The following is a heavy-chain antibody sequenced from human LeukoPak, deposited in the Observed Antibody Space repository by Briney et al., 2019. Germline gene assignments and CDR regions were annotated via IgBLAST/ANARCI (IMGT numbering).Heavy chain of an antibody. CDR1: GFTFSRSS. CDR3: ARDSSDAYNPEPGY. Sequence: PGGSLRLSCTASGFTFSRSSMTWVRQAPGKGLEWVSYISGSSSIIYYADSVKGRFTISRDNAENSLYLQMNSLRDEDTAVYYCARDSSDAYNPEPGYWGQGTLVTVSS. D-gene: IGHD5-24*01. CDR2: ISGSSSII. V-gene: IGHV3-48*02. J-gene: IGHJ4*02.